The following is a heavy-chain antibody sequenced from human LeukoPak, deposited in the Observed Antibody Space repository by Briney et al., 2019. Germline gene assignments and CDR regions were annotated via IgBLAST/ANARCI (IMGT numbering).Heavy chain of an antibody. V-gene: IGHV3-48*01. D-gene: IGHD6-19*01. Sequence: GGSLRLSCAASGFTFSSYSMNWVRQAPGKGLEWVSYISSSSSTIYYADSVKGRFTISRDNAKNSLYLQMNSLRAEDTAVYYCARDTYSSGWSGTDYWGQGTLVTVSS. CDR2: ISSSSSTI. CDR3: ARDTYSSGWSGTDY. CDR1: GFTFSSYS. J-gene: IGHJ4*02.